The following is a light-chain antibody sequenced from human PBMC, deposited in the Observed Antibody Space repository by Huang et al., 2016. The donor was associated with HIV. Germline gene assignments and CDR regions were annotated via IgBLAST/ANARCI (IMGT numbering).Light chain of an antibody. CDR2: EVS. Sequence: DIVMTQAPLSLSVTPGQPASISCKSSQSLLHSDGRTYLYWYLQRPGQSPQLLIYEVSDRSAGVPDRFSGRGSGADFTLKISRVEAEDVGVYYCMQSIQLPLTFGGGTKVEI. CDR1: QSLLHSDGRTY. V-gene: IGKV2D-29*02. J-gene: IGKJ4*01. CDR3: MQSIQLPLT.